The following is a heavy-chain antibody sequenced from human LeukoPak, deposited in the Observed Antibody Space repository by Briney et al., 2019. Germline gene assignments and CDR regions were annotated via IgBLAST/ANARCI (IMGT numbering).Heavy chain of an antibody. Sequence: GGSLRLSCKGSGYSFTNYWIGWVRQMPGNGLEWMGIIYPGDSDIRYSPSFQGQVTISVDKSISTAYLQWSSLKASDTAIYYCARPHYYDSIGYYFDSWGQGTLATVSS. V-gene: IGHV5-51*01. D-gene: IGHD3-16*01. CDR2: IYPGDSDI. CDR3: ARPHYYDSIGYYFDS. CDR1: GYSFTNYW. J-gene: IGHJ4*02.